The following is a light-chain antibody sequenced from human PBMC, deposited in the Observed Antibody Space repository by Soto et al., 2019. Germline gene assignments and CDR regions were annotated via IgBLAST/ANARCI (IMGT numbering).Light chain of an antibody. CDR3: QQRSNWPPLT. J-gene: IGKJ4*01. Sequence: EIVLTQSPATLSLSPGERATLSCRASQSISSFLGWYQQKHGQAPRLLIYDASTRATGIPARFSGSGSGTDFTLTISSLEPEDSAIYYCQQRSNWPPLTFGGGTNVEIK. CDR2: DAS. V-gene: IGKV3-11*01. CDR1: QSISSF.